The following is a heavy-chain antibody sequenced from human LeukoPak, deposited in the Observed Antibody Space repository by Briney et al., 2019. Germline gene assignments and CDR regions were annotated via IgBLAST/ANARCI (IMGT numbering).Heavy chain of an antibody. CDR1: GYPFRNYD. CDR2: INPHSGRT. CDR3: ARLSSHYGDYKVDP. Sequence: ASVKVSCKTSGYPFRNYDINWVRQATGQGLEWMGWINPHSGRTGYAQRFQGRVTMTTDTSANTAYMDLSSLRSEDAAVYYCARLSSHYGDYKVDPWGQGTLVTVSS. D-gene: IGHD4-17*01. V-gene: IGHV1-8*01. J-gene: IGHJ5*02.